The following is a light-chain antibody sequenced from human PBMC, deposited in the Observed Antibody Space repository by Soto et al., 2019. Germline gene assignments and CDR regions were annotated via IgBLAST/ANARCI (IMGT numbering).Light chain of an antibody. CDR2: GAS. Sequence: DIVLTRSPGTLSLSPGERATLSCRASQTLNNMNLARYRQKPGKVTRLLIYGASNRATGTPDRFSGSGTGTEFTLTISVLEPEDFAVYYWQGYGDSPPAVTFEQGTKLQI. CDR3: QGYGDSPPAVT. CDR1: QTLNNMN. J-gene: IGKJ2*01. V-gene: IGKV3-20*01.